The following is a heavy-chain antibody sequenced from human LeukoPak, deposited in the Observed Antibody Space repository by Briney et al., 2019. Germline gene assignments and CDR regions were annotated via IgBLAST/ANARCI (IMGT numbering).Heavy chain of an antibody. CDR1: GISVNTTYF. V-gene: IGHV4-38-2*02. Sequence: SETLSLTCSVSGISVNTTYFWGWIRQAPGKGLEWIGSIYHTGTTDYNPSLKSRVTISIDTSKNQFSLNLRSVSAADTAVYYCAGDFHYWGQGTLVTVSS. CDR2: IYHTGTT. J-gene: IGHJ4*02. CDR3: AGDFHY.